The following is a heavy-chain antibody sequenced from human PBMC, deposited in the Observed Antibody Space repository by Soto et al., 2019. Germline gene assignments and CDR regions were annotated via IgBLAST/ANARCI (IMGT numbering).Heavy chain of an antibody. CDR2: VSAGGDMT. Sequence: WWSLRLSCSASVFTFSSYAMSWVRQAPGKGLEWVSSVSAGGDMTYYSDSVKGRFTISRDNSNNALFLQMNSLRIEDTALYYCARGDRGGSGSPASYYYSGLDVWGQGTTVTVSS. CDR3: ARGDRGGSGSPASYYYSGLDV. J-gene: IGHJ6*02. CDR1: VFTFSSYA. D-gene: IGHD3-10*01. V-gene: IGHV3-23*01.